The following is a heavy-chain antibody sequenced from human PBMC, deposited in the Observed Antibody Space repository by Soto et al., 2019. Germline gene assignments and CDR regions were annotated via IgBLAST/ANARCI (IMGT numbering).Heavy chain of an antibody. CDR1: GITFSSCS. Sequence: EVQLVESGGGLVMPGGSLRLSCAASGITFSSCSMTWVRQAPGKGLEWVSSISSNSKYIYHADSVKGRFTISRDNAKNSLYLQMNSLRAEDTAVYYCARENYDFWSGYYSGGWFDPWGQGTLVTVSS. V-gene: IGHV3-21*01. CDR3: ARENYDFWSGYYSGGWFDP. J-gene: IGHJ5*02. CDR2: ISSNSKYI. D-gene: IGHD3-3*01.